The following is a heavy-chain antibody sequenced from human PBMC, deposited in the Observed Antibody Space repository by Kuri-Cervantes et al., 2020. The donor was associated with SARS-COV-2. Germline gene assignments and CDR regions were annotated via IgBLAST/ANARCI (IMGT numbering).Heavy chain of an antibody. J-gene: IGHJ2*01. CDR1: GGSISSYY. CDR2: IYYSGST. V-gene: IGHV4-59*01. D-gene: IGHD4-17*01. CDR3: AKAAVTTLDTSHFDL. Sequence: SETLSLTCTVSGGSISSYYWSWIRQPPGKGLEWIGYIYYSGSTNYNPSLKSRVTISVDTSKNQFSLKLSSVTAADTAVYYCAKAAVTTLDTSHFDLWGRGTLVTVSS.